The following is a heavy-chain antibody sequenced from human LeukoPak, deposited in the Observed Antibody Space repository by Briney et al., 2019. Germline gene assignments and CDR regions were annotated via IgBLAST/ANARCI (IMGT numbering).Heavy chain of an antibody. J-gene: IGHJ3*02. CDR1: GFTFSSYG. D-gene: IGHD4-17*01. V-gene: IGHV3-30*02. CDR2: IRYDGSNK. CDR3: AKDVRSEWDYGAFDI. Sequence: GGSLRLSCAASGFTFSSYGMHWVRQAPGKGLEWVAFIRYDGSNKYYADSVKGRFTISRDNSKNTLYLQMNSLRAEDTAVYYCAKDVRSEWDYGAFDIWGQGTMVTVSS.